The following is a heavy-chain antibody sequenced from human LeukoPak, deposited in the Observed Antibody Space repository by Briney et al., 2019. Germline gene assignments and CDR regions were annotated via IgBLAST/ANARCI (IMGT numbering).Heavy chain of an antibody. CDR1: GGSFSGYY. D-gene: IGHD2-2*01. J-gene: IGHJ4*02. CDR2: INHSGST. V-gene: IGHV4-34*01. Sequence: SETLSLTCAVYGGSFSGYYWSWIRQPPGKGLEWIGEINHSGSTNYNPSLKSRVTISVDTSKNQFSLKLSSVTAADTAVYYCARDCSSTSCYLAYWGQGTLVTVSS. CDR3: ARDCSSTSCYLAY.